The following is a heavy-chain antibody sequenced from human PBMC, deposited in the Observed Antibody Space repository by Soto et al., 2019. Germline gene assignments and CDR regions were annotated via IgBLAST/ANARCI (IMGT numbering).Heavy chain of an antibody. J-gene: IGHJ3*02. CDR3: ARDGRGHTVYRAFDI. V-gene: IGHV4-39*07. D-gene: IGHD2-8*01. CDR2: IYYSGST. CDR1: GGSISSSSYY. Sequence: PSETLSLTCTVSGGSISSSSYYWGWIRQAPGKGLEWIGRIYYSGSTYYNPSLKSRITISVDTSKNQFSLKLSSVTAADTAVYYCARDGRGHTVYRAFDIWGQGTMVTVSS.